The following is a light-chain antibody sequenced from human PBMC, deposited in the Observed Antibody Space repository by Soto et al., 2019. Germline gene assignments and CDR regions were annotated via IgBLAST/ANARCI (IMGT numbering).Light chain of an antibody. CDR1: QSVLYSSNNRNY. CDR3: QQYYSIPYT. Sequence: DIVMTQSPDSLAVSLGERATINCKSSQSVLYSSNNRNYLAWYQHKPGQPPKLLIYWASTPESGVPDRFSGSGSGTDFTLTISSLQAEDVAIYYCQQYYSIPYTFGQGTKLEIK. CDR2: WAS. J-gene: IGKJ2*01. V-gene: IGKV4-1*01.